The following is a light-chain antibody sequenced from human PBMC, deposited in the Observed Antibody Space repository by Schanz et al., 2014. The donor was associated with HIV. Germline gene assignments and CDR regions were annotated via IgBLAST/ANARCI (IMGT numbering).Light chain of an antibody. CDR2: GNS. CDR3: SSYTSSSTYHVV. V-gene: IGLV1-44*01. CDR1: GSNIGNNY. J-gene: IGLJ2*01. Sequence: QSVLTQPPSASATPGQRVTISCSGGGSNIGNNYVNWYQQLPGTAPKLLIYGNSNRPSGVPDRFSGSKSGTSASLTISGLQAEDEADYYCSSYTSSSTYHVVFGGGTKLTVL.